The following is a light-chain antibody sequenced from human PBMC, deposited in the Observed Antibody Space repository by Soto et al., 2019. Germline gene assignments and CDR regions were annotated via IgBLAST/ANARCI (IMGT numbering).Light chain of an antibody. J-gene: IGLJ2*01. Sequence: QSALTQPPSASGSPGQSVTISCTGTSSDVGGYNYVSWYQHHPGKVPKVMIYEVYKRPSGGPNRSSGSKSVNTASLTVSGLQAEDDADYYCISYACFNNWGVFGGGTQVTV. CDR2: EVY. CDR1: SSDVGGYNY. V-gene: IGLV2-8*01. CDR3: ISYACFNNWGV.